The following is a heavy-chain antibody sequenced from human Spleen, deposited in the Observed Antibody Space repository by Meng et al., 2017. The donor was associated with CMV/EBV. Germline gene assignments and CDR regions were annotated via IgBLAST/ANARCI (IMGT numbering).Heavy chain of an antibody. CDR3: ARDIVGAKVLDY. CDR2: IYYSGST. D-gene: IGHD1-26*01. Sequence: GSLRLSCTVSGGSVSSGSYYWSWIRQPPGKGLEWIGYIYYSGSTNYSPSLKSLVTISVDTSKNQFSLKLSSVTAADTAVYYCARDIVGAKVLDYWGQGTLVTVSS. J-gene: IGHJ4*02. CDR1: GGSVSSGSYY. V-gene: IGHV4-61*01.